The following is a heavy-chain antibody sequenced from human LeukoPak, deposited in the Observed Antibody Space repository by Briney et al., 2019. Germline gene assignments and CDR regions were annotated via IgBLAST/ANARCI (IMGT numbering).Heavy chain of an antibody. Sequence: GGSLRLSCTASGFTFGDFAMSWFRQAPGKGLEWVGYIRSKIYGGTAEYAASVNGRFTISRDDSKSIAYLQMNSLRTEDTAVYYCTRGLMGYTGYDDYWGQGTLVTVSS. CDR3: TRGLMGYTGYDDY. V-gene: IGHV3-49*03. D-gene: IGHD5-12*01. J-gene: IGHJ4*02. CDR2: IRSKIYGGTA. CDR1: GFTFGDFA.